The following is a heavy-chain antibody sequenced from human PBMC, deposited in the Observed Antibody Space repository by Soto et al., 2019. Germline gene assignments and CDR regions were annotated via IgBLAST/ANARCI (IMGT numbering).Heavy chain of an antibody. CDR1: GFTFSDFY. Sequence: PGGSLRLSCVTSGFTFSDFYMTWIRQAPEKGLEWLSYISPNSKYREYADSVKGRHTISRDNAKKSLYLEMKSLRGDDTAVYYCVRGGGGGQFDSWGQGTLVTV. CDR2: ISPNSKYR. D-gene: IGHD2-21*01. J-gene: IGHJ4*02. V-gene: IGHV3-11*06. CDR3: VRGGGGGQFDS.